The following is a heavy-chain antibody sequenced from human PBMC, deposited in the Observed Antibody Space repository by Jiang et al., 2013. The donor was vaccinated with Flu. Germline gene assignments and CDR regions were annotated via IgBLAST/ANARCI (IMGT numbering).Heavy chain of an antibody. V-gene: IGHV4-59*08. CDR1: GGSISSYY. J-gene: IGHJ4*02. D-gene: IGHD1-26*01. Sequence: LLKPSETLSLTCTVSGGSISSYYWSWIRQPPGKGLEWIGYIYYSGSTNYNPSLKSRVTISVDTSKNQFSLKLSSVTAADTAVYYCARHSGSYFNFDYWGQGTLVTVSS. CDR3: ARHSGSYFNFDY. CDR2: IYYSGST.